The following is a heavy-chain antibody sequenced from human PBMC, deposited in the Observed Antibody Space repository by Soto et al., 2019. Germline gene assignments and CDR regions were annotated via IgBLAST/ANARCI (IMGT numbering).Heavy chain of an antibody. V-gene: IGHV3-23*01. D-gene: IGHD1-26*01. Sequence: GGPLRLSCAASGFTFSSYAMKWVRQAPGKGLEWVSTISNSGGRTYYADSVKGRFTISRDNSTNTLYLQMSSLRAEDTAVYYCAKGALLSSGSFAAYYYGMDVWGQGTTVTVS. CDR1: GFTFSSYA. J-gene: IGHJ6*02. CDR2: ISNSGGRT. CDR3: AKGALLSSGSFAAYYYGMDV.